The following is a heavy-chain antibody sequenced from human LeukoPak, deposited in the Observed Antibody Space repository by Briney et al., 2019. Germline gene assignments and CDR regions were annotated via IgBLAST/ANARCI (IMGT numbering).Heavy chain of an antibody. CDR2: INTNTGNP. Sequence: GASVKVSCKASGYTFTSYAMNWVRQAPGQWLEWMGWINTNTGNPTYAQGFTGRFVFSLDTSVSTAYLQISSLKAEDTAVYYCARGMVRGVYQAIGYWGQGTLVTVSS. CDR3: ARGMVRGVYQAIGY. CDR1: GYTFTSYA. J-gene: IGHJ4*02. V-gene: IGHV7-4-1*02. D-gene: IGHD3-10*01.